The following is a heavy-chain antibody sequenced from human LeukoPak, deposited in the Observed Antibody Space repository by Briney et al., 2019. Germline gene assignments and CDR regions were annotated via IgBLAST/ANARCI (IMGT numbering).Heavy chain of an antibody. D-gene: IGHD5-24*01. J-gene: IGHJ4*02. V-gene: IGHV4-39*07. Sequence: SETLSLTCTVSGGSISSSSYYWGWIRQPPGKGLEWIGSIYYSGSTYYNPSLKSRVTLSVDTSKNQFSLKLSSVTAADTAVYYCASHREVDGYNDYWGQGTLVTVSS. CDR3: ASHREVDGYNDY. CDR2: IYYSGST. CDR1: GGSISSSSYY.